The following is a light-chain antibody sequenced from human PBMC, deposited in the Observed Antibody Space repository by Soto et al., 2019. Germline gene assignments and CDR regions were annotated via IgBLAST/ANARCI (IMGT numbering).Light chain of an antibody. J-gene: IGKJ2*01. Sequence: DIPMTQSPSSLSASVGDRVTISCRASQTIKSYLNWYQHKPGKAPQLLISGASSLQGGVPSRFSGTASGPEFTLTISSLQPEDIATYYCQQCYPTPYTFGQGTKV. CDR3: QQCYPTPYT. V-gene: IGKV1-39*01. CDR1: QTIKSY. CDR2: GAS.